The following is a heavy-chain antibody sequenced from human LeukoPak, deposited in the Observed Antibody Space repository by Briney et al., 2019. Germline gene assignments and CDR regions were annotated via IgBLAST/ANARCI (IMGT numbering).Heavy chain of an antibody. CDR3: ARGDYGCSSTSCYTHDAFDI. J-gene: IGHJ3*02. V-gene: IGHV4-59*01. CDR2: IYYSGST. D-gene: IGHD2-2*02. CDR1: GGSISSYY. Sequence: TSETLSLTCTVSGGSISSYYWSWIRQPPGKGLEWIGYIYYSGSTNYNPSLKSRVTISVDTSKNQFSLKLSSVTAADTAVYYCARGDYGCSSTSCYTHDAFDIWGQGTLVTVSS.